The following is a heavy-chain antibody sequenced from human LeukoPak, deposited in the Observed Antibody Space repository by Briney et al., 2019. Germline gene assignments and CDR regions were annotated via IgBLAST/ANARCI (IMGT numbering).Heavy chain of an antibody. V-gene: IGHV4-31*03. J-gene: IGHJ6*03. D-gene: IGHD3-16*01. CDR3: AREVIDPDGGGFYFYYMDV. CDR2: IYYRGST. Sequence: SETLSLTCTVSGGSISSGGYYWTWIRQHPGKGPEWIGYIYYRGSTYYNPSLKSRVTISVDTSKNQLSLKLSFVTAADTALYYCAREVIDPDGGGFYFYYMDVWGKGTTVTVSS. CDR1: GGSISSGGYY.